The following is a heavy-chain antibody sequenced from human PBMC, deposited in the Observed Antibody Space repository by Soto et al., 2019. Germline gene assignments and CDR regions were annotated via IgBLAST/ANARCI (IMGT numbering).Heavy chain of an antibody. V-gene: IGHV4-39*02. J-gene: IGHJ6*02. Sequence: QLQLQESGPGLVKPSETLSLTCTVSGGSISGSSFYWGWIRQPPGKGLAWIGSIYFGTTYYNPSITSFITTSIDPSKIQFSLKLPSVTAAATAVYYCARVSRTPSGAMDVWGQVTTVTVSS. CDR2: IYFGTT. CDR3: ARVSRTPSGAMDV. CDR1: GGSISGSSFY.